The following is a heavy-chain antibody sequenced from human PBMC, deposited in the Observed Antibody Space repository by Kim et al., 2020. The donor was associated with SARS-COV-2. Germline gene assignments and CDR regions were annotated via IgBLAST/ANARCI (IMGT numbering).Heavy chain of an antibody. CDR1: GYTFTSYG. V-gene: IGHV1-18*01. D-gene: IGHD6-13*01. Sequence: ASVKVSCKASGYTFTSYGISWVRQAPGQGLEWMGWISAYNGNTNYAQKLQGRVTMTTDTSTSTAYMELRSLRSDDTAVYYCARDHSSSWSLSPFSYGMDVWGQGTTVTVSS. J-gene: IGHJ6*02. CDR2: ISAYNGNT. CDR3: ARDHSSSWSLSPFSYGMDV.